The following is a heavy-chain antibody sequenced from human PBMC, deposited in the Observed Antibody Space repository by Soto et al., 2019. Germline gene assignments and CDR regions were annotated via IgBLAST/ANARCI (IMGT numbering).Heavy chain of an antibody. CDR2: ISGGGRPI. V-gene: IGHV3-48*02. CDR1: GFTFNLHG. Sequence: EQLVESGGGVVQPGRSLRLSCATSGFTFNLHGMHWVRQAPGKGLEWISYISGGGRPISYADSVKGRFTISRDNAKNSLYLQMDSLTDEDTAVYYCARDLGWAFDSWGQGTLVTVSS. J-gene: IGHJ4*02. D-gene: IGHD6-19*01. CDR3: ARDLGWAFDS.